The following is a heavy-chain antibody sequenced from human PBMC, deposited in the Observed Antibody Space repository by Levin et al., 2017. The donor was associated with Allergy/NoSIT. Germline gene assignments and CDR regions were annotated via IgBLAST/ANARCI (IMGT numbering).Heavy chain of an antibody. CDR3: ADGGSGSFHSTY. D-gene: IGHD3-10*01. CDR2: INRNSDYI. J-gene: IGHJ4*02. V-gene: IGHV3-21*01. CDR1: GFSFNTYT. Sequence: PGGSLRLSCAASGFSFNTYTIIWVRQAPGKGLEWVASINRNSDYIYYAESVKGRFTISRDNAKDSVYLQMHSLRADDTAVYFCADGGSGSFHSTYWGQGNLVTVSS.